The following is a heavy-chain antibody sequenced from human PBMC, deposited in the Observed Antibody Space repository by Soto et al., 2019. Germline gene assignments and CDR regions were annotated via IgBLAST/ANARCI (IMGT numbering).Heavy chain of an antibody. CDR3: ARGQGANYYYYYARDV. CDR1: GFTFRNSA. V-gene: IGHV3-64*01. CDR2: ITSSGDNT. J-gene: IGHJ6*02. Sequence: PGGSLRLSCAASGFTFRNSAMHWVRQAPGKGLEYVSAITSSGDNTYYANSVKGRFTISRDNSKNTLYLQMGSLRAEDMAVYYCARGQGANYYYYYARDVWGQGTTVTVSS.